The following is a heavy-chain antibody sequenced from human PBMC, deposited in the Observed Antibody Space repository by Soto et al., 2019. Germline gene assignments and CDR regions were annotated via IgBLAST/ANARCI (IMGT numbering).Heavy chain of an antibody. CDR1: GFTFSSYA. CDR3: ARAVVGAAAGGFTSDY. J-gene: IGHJ4*02. Sequence: GGSLRLSCAASGFTFSSYAMHWVRQAPGKGLEWVAVISYDGSNKYYADSVKGRFTISRDNSKNTLYLQMNSLRAEDTAVYYCARAVVGAAAGGFTSDYWGQGTLVTVSS. V-gene: IGHV3-30-3*01. CDR2: ISYDGSNK. D-gene: IGHD6-13*01.